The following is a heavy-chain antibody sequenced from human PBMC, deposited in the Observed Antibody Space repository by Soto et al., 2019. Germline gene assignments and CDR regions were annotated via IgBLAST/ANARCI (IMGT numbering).Heavy chain of an antibody. D-gene: IGHD3-9*01. CDR2: ISWNSGSI. J-gene: IGHJ5*02. CDR3: AKDIGYFGGWFDP. Sequence: GGALRLSCAASGFTFDDYAMHWVRQAPGKGLEWVSGISWNSGSIGYADSVKGRFTISRDNAKNSLYLQMNSLRAEDTALYYCAKDIGYFGGWFDPWGQGTLVTVSS. V-gene: IGHV3-9*01. CDR1: GFTFDDYA.